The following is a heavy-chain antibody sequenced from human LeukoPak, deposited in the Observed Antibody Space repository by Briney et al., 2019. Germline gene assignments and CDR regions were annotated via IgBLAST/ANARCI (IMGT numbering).Heavy chain of an antibody. V-gene: IGHV3-30*03. CDR2: ISYDRSNK. Sequence: GGSLRLSCAASGFTFSSYGMHWVRQAPGKGLEWVAVISYDRSNKYYADSVKGRFTISRDNSKNTLYLQMNSLRAEDTAVYYCARARYPGINWFDPWGQGTLVTVSS. J-gene: IGHJ5*02. CDR1: GFTFSSYG. CDR3: ARARYPGINWFDP. D-gene: IGHD1-14*01.